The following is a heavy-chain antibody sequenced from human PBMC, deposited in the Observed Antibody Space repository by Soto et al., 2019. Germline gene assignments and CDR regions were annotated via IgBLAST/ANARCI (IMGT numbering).Heavy chain of an antibody. Sequence: QVQLVQSGAAVKKPGSSVKVSCKASGGTFSSYAISWVRQAPGQGLEWMGGIIPIFGTANYAQKFQGRVTITADESTSTAYMELSSLRSEDTAVYYCARSMMWSGETPYNWFDPWGQGTLVTVSS. CDR1: GGTFSSYA. CDR3: ARSMMWSGETPYNWFDP. V-gene: IGHV1-69*12. J-gene: IGHJ5*02. D-gene: IGHD3-10*01. CDR2: IIPIFGTA.